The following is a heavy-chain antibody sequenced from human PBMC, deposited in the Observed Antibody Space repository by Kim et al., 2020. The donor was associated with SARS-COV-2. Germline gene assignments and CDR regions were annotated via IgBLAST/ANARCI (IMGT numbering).Heavy chain of an antibody. D-gene: IGHD3-10*01. J-gene: IGHJ6*01. CDR3: ARDRGALLNYYYGMDF. Sequence: GGSLRLSCAASGFTFSAYGMHWVRQAPGKGLEWVAVLWYDGSASYYADSVKGRFSISRDKSKNTLYLQMNSLRVEDTAVYYCARDRGALLNYYYGMDFW. CDR2: LWYDGSAS. CDR1: GFTFSAYG. V-gene: IGHV3-33*01.